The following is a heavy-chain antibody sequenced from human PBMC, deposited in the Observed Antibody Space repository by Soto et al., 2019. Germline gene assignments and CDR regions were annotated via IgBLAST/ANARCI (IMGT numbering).Heavy chain of an antibody. J-gene: IGHJ4*02. CDR1: GYSFTSYW. CDR2: IDPSDSYT. V-gene: IGHV5-10-1*01. CDR3: ASTLRLSPYGSGSYYNDY. D-gene: IGHD3-10*01. Sequence: PGESLKISCKGSGYSFTSYWISWVRQMPGKGLEWMGRIDPSDSYTNYSPSFQGHVTISADKSISTAYLQWSSLKASDTAMYYCASTLRLSPYGSGSYYNDYWGQGTLVTVSS.